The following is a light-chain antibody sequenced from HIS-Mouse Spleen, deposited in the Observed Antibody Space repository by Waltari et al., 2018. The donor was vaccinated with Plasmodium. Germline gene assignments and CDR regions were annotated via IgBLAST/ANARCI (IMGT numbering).Light chain of an antibody. V-gene: IGKV1-8*01. CDR2: AAS. J-gene: IGKJ4*01. CDR1: QGISSY. CDR3: QQYYSYPLT. Sequence: AVRMTQSPSSFPASTGDRVTITCRASQGISSYLAWYPQKPGKAPKLLIYAASTLQSGVPSRFSGSGSGTDFTLTISCLQSEDFATYYCQQYYSYPLTFGGGTKVEIK.